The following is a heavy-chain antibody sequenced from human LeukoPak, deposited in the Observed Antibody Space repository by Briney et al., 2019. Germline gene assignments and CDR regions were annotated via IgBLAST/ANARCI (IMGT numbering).Heavy chain of an antibody. D-gene: IGHD2-2*01. V-gene: IGHV4-39*01. CDR3: ARHRVYCSSTSCHEYNWFDP. Sequence: SETLSLTCTVSGGSISSSSYYWGWIRQPPGKGLEWIGSIYYSGSTYYNPSLKSRVTISVDTSKNQFSLKLSSVTAADTAVYYCARHRVYCSSTSCHEYNWFDPWGQGTLVTVSS. J-gene: IGHJ5*02. CDR2: IYYSGST. CDR1: GGSISSSSYY.